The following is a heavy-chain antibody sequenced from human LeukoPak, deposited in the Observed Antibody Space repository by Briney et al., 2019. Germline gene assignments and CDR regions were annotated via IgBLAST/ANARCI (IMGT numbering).Heavy chain of an antibody. CDR3: ARDWDTAMVRYDY. V-gene: IGHV4-34*01. CDR2: INHSGST. Sequence: SETLSLTCAVYGASFSGYYWSWIRRPPGKGLEWIGEINHSGSTNYNPSLKSRVTISVDTSKSQFSLKLSSVTAADTAVYYCARDWDTAMVRYDYWGQGTLVTVSS. J-gene: IGHJ4*02. CDR1: GASFSGYY. D-gene: IGHD5-18*01.